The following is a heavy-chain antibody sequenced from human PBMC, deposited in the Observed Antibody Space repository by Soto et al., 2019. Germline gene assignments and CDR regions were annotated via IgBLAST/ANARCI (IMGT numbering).Heavy chain of an antibody. D-gene: IGHD3-22*01. CDR1: GFTFSSYA. CDR2: ISGSGGST. Sequence: AGGSLRLSCAASGFTFSSYAMSWVRQAPGKGLEWVSAISGSGGSTYYADSVKGRFTISRDNSKNTLYLQMNSLRAEDTAVYYCAKDHYYDSSGYYYYFDYWGQGTLVTVSS. V-gene: IGHV3-23*01. CDR3: AKDHYYDSSGYYYYFDY. J-gene: IGHJ4*02.